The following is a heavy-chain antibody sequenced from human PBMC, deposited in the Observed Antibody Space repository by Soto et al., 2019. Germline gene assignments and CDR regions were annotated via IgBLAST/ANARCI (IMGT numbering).Heavy chain of an antibody. CDR2: IYYSGST. Sequence: SETLSLTCTVSGGSISSYYWSWIRQPPGKGLEWIGYIYYSGSTNYNPSIKSRVTISVDTSKNQYSLKLSSVTAEDTAVYYWARDIEPPGLFFDYWGQGTLVTVSS. D-gene: IGHD6-13*01. CDR1: GGSISSYY. J-gene: IGHJ4*02. CDR3: ARDIEPPGLFFDY. V-gene: IGHV4-59*12.